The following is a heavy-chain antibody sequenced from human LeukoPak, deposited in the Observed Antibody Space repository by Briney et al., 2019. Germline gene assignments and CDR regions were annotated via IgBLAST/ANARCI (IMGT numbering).Heavy chain of an antibody. CDR2: IGNTGRTI. CDR1: GFTFSSYE. J-gene: IGHJ4*02. V-gene: IGHV3-48*03. CDR3: VRGDRYFFDF. Sequence: EGSLRLSCAASGFTFSSYEMNWVRQAPGRGLEWVSYIGNTGRTIYYTDSVKGRFTISRDNAKNSLYLQMNSLGAEDTAIYYCVRGDRYFFDFWGQGTLVTVSS.